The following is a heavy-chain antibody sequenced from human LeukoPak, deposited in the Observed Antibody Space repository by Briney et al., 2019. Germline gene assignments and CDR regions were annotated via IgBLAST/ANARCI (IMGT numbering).Heavy chain of an antibody. V-gene: IGHV1-8*03. CDR1: GYTFTSYD. CDR3: ARGGDNRIYDYVWGSYRSYAFDI. Sequence: ASVKVSCKASGYTFTSYDINWVRQATGQGLEWMGWMNPNSGNTDYAQKFQGRFTITINTSISTAYMELSSLRSEDTAVYYCARGGDNRIYDYVWGSYRSYAFDIWGQGTMVTVSS. D-gene: IGHD3-16*02. J-gene: IGHJ3*02. CDR2: MNPNSGNT.